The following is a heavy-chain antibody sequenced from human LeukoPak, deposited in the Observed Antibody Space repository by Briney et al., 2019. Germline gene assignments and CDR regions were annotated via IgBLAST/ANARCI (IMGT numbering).Heavy chain of an antibody. Sequence: QTGGSLRLSCPASGFTFSDYSMSWVRQAPGKGLEWVSAISGSGGSTYYADSVKGRFTISRDNSKNTLYLQMNSLRAEDTAVYYCAKGGYSSSWDYYYYMDVWGKGTTVTVSS. CDR1: GFTFSDYS. J-gene: IGHJ6*03. V-gene: IGHV3-23*01. CDR2: ISGSGGST. CDR3: AKGGYSSSWDYYYYMDV. D-gene: IGHD6-13*01.